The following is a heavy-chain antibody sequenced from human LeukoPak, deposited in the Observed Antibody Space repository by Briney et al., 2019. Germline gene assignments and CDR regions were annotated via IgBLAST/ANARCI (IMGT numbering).Heavy chain of an antibody. V-gene: IGHV4-59*01. Sequence: SETLSLTCAVPGASISSYYWSWIRQPPGKGLELIGSFHYSGGTNYNPSLKSRVTMSGDTSKNQFSLMLSSVTAADTAVYYCARVPGYCSGGSCFYFFDYWGQGTLVTVSS. J-gene: IGHJ4*02. CDR2: FHYSGGT. CDR3: ARVPGYCSGGSCFYFFDY. CDR1: GASISSYY. D-gene: IGHD2-15*01.